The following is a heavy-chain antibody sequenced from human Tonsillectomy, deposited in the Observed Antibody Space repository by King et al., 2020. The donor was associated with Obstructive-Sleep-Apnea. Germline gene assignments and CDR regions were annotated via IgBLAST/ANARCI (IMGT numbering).Heavy chain of an antibody. CDR2: IYPGDSDS. CDR3: ATRVGAPAGWFDP. V-gene: IGHV5-51*01. J-gene: IGHJ5*02. Sequence: QLVQSGAEVKKPGESLKISCKGLGYSFTSYWIAWVRQMPGKGLEWMGIIYPGDSDSRYSPSFQGQVTISADKSISTAYLQWSSLKASDTAMYYCATRVGAPAGWFDPWGQGNRGTVSS. CDR1: GYSFTSYW. D-gene: IGHD3-10*01.